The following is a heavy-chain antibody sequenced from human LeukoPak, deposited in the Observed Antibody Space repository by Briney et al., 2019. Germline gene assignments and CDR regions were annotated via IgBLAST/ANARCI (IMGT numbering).Heavy chain of an antibody. CDR1: GYTFTGYY. J-gene: IGHJ4*02. Sequence: WASVKVSCKASGYTFTGYYMHWVRQAPGQGLEWMGWINPNSGGTNYAQKFQGRVTMTRDTSISTAYMELSRLRSGDTAVYYCARGEWELLQALDYWGQGTLVTVSS. V-gene: IGHV1-2*02. D-gene: IGHD1-26*01. CDR2: INPNSGGT. CDR3: ARGEWELLQALDY.